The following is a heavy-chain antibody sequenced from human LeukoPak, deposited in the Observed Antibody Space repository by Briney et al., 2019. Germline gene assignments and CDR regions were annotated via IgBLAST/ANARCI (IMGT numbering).Heavy chain of an antibody. CDR3: ASSDGYDYPYYFDY. J-gene: IGHJ4*02. Sequence: GASVKVSCKASGCTFTGYYMHWVRQAPGQGLEWMGWINPNSGGTNYAQKLQGRVTMTRDTSISTAYMELSRLRSDDTAVYYCASSDGYDYPYYFDYWGQGTLVTVSS. V-gene: IGHV1-2*02. D-gene: IGHD5-12*01. CDR1: GCTFTGYY. CDR2: INPNSGGT.